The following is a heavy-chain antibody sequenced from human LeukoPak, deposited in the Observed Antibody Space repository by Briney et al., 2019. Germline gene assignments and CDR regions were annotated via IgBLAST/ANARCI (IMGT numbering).Heavy chain of an antibody. CDR1: AFTFCSYE. J-gene: IGHJ4*02. D-gene: IGHD2-15*01. CDR2: ISSSGTTI. Sequence: AGYLSFSSAASAFTFCSYEMDWVRPGPGQELKGCSYISSSGTTIYYADSVKGRFTISRDNAKNSLYLQMNSLRAEDTAVYYCAREVGGGSSSPAFDYWGQGTLVSVSS. V-gene: IGHV3-48*03. CDR3: AREVGGGSSSPAFDY.